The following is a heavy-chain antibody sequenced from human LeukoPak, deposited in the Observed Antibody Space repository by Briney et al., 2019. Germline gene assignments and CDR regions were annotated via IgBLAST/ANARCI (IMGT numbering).Heavy chain of an antibody. CDR3: FPYGYVWGSYRYASFDY. CDR1: GFTFSSYA. CDR2: ISGSGGST. V-gene: IGHV3-23*01. J-gene: IGHJ4*02. D-gene: IGHD3-16*02. Sequence: PGGSLRLSCAASGFTFSSYAMSWVRQAPGKGLEWVSAISGSGGSTYYADSVKGRFTISRDNSKNTLYLQMNSLRAEDTAVYYCFPYGYVWGSYRYASFDYWGQGTLVTVSS.